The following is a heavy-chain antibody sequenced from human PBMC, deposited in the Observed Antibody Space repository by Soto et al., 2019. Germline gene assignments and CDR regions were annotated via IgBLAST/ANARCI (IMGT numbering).Heavy chain of an antibody. J-gene: IGHJ4*02. CDR1: GYSFATSC. CDR2: ISVYNGKT. CDR3: ARAGQYYDASGYAN. Sequence: QVKLVQSGTEVKKPGASIKVSCKASGYSFATSCMSWVRQAPGQGLEWMGLISVYNGKTNYDHNPKDRVTMTTDTSKNTAYLEVRTLRSDDTAVYYCARAGQYYDASGYANWGQGTLVTASS. V-gene: IGHV1-18*01. D-gene: IGHD3-22*01.